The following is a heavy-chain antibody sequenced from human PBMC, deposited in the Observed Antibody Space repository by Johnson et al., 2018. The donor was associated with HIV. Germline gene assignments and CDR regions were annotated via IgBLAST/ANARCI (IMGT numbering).Heavy chain of an antibody. D-gene: IGHD1-26*01. V-gene: IGHV3-7*03. Sequence: VQLVESGGGVVQPGGSLRLSCAASGFTFSSYGMHWVRQAPGKGLEWVANIKQDGSEKYYVDSVKGRFTISRYNAKNSLYLQMNSLRAEDTAVYYCARAPKFWGGSYYGDVFDIWGQGTMVAVSS. CDR1: GFTFSSYG. J-gene: IGHJ3*02. CDR2: IKQDGSEK. CDR3: ARAPKFWGGSYYGDVFDI.